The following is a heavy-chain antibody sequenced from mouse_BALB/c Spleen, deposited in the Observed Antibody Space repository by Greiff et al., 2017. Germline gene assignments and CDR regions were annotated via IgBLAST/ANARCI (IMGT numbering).Heavy chain of an antibody. CDR1: GYSITSGYY. Sequence: ESGPGLVKPSQSLSLTCSVTGYSITSGYYWNWIRQFPGNKLEWMGYISYDGSNNYNPSLKNRISITRDTSKNQFFLKLNSVTTEDTATYYCAREGGLRQGFAYWGQGTLVTVSA. CDR3: AREGGLRQGFAY. CDR2: ISYDGSN. J-gene: IGHJ3*01. V-gene: IGHV3-6*02. D-gene: IGHD2-4*01.